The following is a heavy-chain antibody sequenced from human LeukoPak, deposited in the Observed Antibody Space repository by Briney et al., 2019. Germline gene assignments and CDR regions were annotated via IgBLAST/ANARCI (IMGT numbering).Heavy chain of an antibody. CDR3: ARDRRNVVVPAVAFDY. D-gene: IGHD2-2*01. CDR2: ISAYNGNT. Sequence: ASVKVSCKASGYTFTSYGISWVRQAPGHGLEWMGWISAYNGNTNYAQKLQGRVTMTTDTSTSTAYMELRSLRSDDTAVYYCARDRRNVVVPAVAFDYWGQGTLVTVSS. CDR1: GYTFTSYG. V-gene: IGHV1-18*04. J-gene: IGHJ4*02.